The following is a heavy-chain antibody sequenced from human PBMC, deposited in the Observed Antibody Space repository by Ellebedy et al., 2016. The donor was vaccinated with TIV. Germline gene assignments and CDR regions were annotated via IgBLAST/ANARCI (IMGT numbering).Heavy chain of an antibody. CDR2: ISSSGSSI. J-gene: IGHJ4*02. Sequence: GESLKISCEASGFTFSSYSMNWVRQAPGKGLEWISYISSSGSSIYYADSVKGRFTISRDNSKNTLYLQMNSLRAGDTAIYYCARLRYFGSGSYSDYWGQGTLVTVSS. CDR1: GFTFSSYS. CDR3: ARLRYFGSGSYSDY. D-gene: IGHD3-10*01. V-gene: IGHV3-48*01.